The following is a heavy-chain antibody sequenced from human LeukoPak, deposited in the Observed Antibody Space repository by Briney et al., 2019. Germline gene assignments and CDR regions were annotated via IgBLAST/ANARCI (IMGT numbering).Heavy chain of an antibody. J-gene: IGHJ6*03. CDR3: ARGNVLVVYAIPSYYYYYMDV. Sequence: PSETLSLTCAVYGGSFSGYYWSWIRQPPGKGLEWIGEINHSGSTNYNPSLKSRVTISVDTSKNQFSLKLSSVTAADTAVYYCARGNVLVVYAIPSYYYYYMDVGGKGTRVTAS. V-gene: IGHV4-34*01. CDR2: INHSGST. CDR1: GGSFSGYY. D-gene: IGHD2-8*02.